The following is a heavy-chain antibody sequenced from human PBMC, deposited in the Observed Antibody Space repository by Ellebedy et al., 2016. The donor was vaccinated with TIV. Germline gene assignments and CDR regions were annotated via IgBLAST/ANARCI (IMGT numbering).Heavy chain of an antibody. D-gene: IGHD6-19*01. Sequence: GESLKISCAVSGFTLSTYDMHWVRQAPDKGLEWVAIMCYDGSNEYYADSVKGRFIISRHNSKNTLYLQMNSLRAEDTAVYYCARGNRLSSGWSRSYWYFDIWGRGTLVTVSS. CDR1: GFTLSTYD. V-gene: IGHV3-33*08. CDR2: MCYDGSNE. CDR3: ARGNRLSSGWSRSYWYFDI. J-gene: IGHJ2*01.